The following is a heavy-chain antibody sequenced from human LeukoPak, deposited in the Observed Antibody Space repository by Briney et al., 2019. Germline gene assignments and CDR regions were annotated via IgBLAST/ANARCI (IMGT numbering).Heavy chain of an antibody. D-gene: IGHD5-18*01. CDR1: GGSISSGGYS. Sequence: SQTLSLTCAVSGGSISSGGYSWSWIRQPPGKGLEWIGYIYHSGSTYYNPSLKSRVTISVDRSKNQFSLKLSSVTAADTAVYYCARGYSYGYSYHYYGMDVWGQGTTVTVSS. CDR2: IYHSGST. V-gene: IGHV4-30-2*01. J-gene: IGHJ6*02. CDR3: ARGYSYGYSYHYYGMDV.